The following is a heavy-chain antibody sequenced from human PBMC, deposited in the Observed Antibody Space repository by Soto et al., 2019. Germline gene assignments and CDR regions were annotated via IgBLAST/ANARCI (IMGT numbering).Heavy chain of an antibody. D-gene: IGHD3-9*01. V-gene: IGHV4-4*02. Sequence: SETLSLTWVASPGSHTSTQTFSRISQPPGKRLERIAATDNTGSTNYNPSLKRRVTISVDKSKSQFSLRLSSVTAADTAVYYCARWGRFFDNLTVPRSCYYGMDVWSQGTSVTVSS. CDR2: TDNTGST. J-gene: IGHJ6*02. CDR1: PGSHTSTQT. CDR3: ARWGRFFDNLTVPRSCYYGMDV.